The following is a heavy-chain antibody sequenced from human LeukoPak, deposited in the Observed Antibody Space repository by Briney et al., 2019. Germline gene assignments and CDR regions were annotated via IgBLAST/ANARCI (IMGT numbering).Heavy chain of an antibody. J-gene: IGHJ6*02. CDR3: ASLPPADYYGMDV. Sequence: ASVKVSCKASGGTFSSYAISWVRQAPGQGLEWMGRIIPIFGIANYAQKFQGRVTITADKSTSTAYMELSSLRSEDTAVYCCASLPPADYYGMDVWGQGTMVTVSS. V-gene: IGHV1-69*04. CDR1: GGTFSSYA. D-gene: IGHD6-25*01. CDR2: IIPIFGIA.